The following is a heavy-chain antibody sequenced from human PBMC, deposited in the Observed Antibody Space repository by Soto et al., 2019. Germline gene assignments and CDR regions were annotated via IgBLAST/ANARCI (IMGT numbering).Heavy chain of an antibody. D-gene: IGHD1-1*01. J-gene: IGHJ5*02. Sequence: GGSLRLSCAASGFTFSSYAMGWVRQAPGKGLEWVSAISGSGGSTYYADSVKGRFTISRDNSKNTLYLQMNSLRAEDTAVYYCAKDGYNWNDQGPGPYNWFDPWGQGTLVTVSS. V-gene: IGHV3-23*01. CDR1: GFTFSSYA. CDR2: ISGSGGST. CDR3: AKDGYNWNDQGPGPYNWFDP.